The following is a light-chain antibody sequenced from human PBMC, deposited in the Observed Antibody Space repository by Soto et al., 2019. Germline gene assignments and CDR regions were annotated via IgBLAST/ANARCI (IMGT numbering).Light chain of an antibody. CDR2: DAS. Sequence: AIQLTQAPSSLSASVGDRVTITCRASQGISSALAWYQQKPGKAPKLLIYDASSLESGVPSRFSGSGSGRDFTLTISSLQPEDFATYYCQQFNSFFGQGTKLEIK. V-gene: IGKV1-13*02. CDR3: QQFNSF. J-gene: IGKJ2*01. CDR1: QGISSA.